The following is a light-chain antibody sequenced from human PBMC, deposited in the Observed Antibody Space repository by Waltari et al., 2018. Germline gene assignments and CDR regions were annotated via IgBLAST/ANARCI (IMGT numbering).Light chain of an antibody. CDR1: SSDVGGYNY. V-gene: IGLV2-14*01. J-gene: IGLJ1*01. CDR3: SSYTSSSTYV. CDR2: EVS. Sequence: QSALTLPAPVSGSPGQSIPIPFTGTSSDVGGYNYVPWDQQHPGKAPKLMIYEVSNRPSGVSNRVSGSKSGNTASLTISGLQAEDEADYYCSSYTSSSTYVFGTGTKVTVL.